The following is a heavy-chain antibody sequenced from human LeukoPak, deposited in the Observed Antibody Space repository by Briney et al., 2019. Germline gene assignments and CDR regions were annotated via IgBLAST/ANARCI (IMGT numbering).Heavy chain of an antibody. Sequence: GGSLRLSCAASGFTVSRNYMSWVRQAPGKGLEWVSTIYSGGTTYYADSVKGRVTISRDNSKNTLYLQLNSLRAEDTAVYYCARAYCSSTNCSTNFFDYWGQGTLVTVSS. CDR1: GFTVSRNY. J-gene: IGHJ4*02. CDR2: IYSGGTT. CDR3: ARAYCSSTNCSTNFFDY. V-gene: IGHV3-53*01. D-gene: IGHD2-2*01.